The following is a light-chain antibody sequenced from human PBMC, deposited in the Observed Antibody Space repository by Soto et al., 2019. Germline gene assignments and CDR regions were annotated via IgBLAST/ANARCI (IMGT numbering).Light chain of an antibody. V-gene: IGKV1-5*01. CDR1: QNIHRW. CDR3: QQYNNYCT. J-gene: IGKJ2*02. Sequence: DVQVNQSPSTVSASIEDRITITFRASQNIHRWLAWYQHKPGKAPKLLINDASNLESGVPSRFSGSGSATEFTLTIISLEDDDFATCYCQQYNNYCTFGQGTKLDI. CDR2: DAS.